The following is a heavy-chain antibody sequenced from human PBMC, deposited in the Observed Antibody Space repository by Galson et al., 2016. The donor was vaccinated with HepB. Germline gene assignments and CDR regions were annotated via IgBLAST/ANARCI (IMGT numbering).Heavy chain of an antibody. J-gene: IGHJ3*02. CDR1: GFRGSSYS. V-gene: IGHV3-21*01. D-gene: IGHD3-22*01. Sequence: SLRLSCAASGFRGSSYSMNWVRQAPGNGPEWVSSISSSSSYIYYADSVKGRFTISRDNAKNSLYLQMNSLRAEDTAVYYCARATPTIPYYYDSSGYKVDSFDIWG. CDR3: ARATPTIPYYYDSSGYKVDSFDI. CDR2: ISSSSSYI.